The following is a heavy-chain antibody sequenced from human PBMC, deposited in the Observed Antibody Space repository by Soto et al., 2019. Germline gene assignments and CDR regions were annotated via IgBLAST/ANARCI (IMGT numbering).Heavy chain of an antibody. V-gene: IGHV1-18*01. CDR3: ARAYGDYYFDY. D-gene: IGHD4-17*01. Sequence: QVQLVQSGAEVKKPGASVKVSCKTSGYTFSSYGISWVRQAPGQGLEWMGWISTYKGDTHYVQNLQGRDTLTTDTSTSTAYMELRSLRSDDTAVYYCARAYGDYYFDYWGQGTLVTVSS. CDR2: ISTYKGDT. J-gene: IGHJ4*02. CDR1: GYTFSSYG.